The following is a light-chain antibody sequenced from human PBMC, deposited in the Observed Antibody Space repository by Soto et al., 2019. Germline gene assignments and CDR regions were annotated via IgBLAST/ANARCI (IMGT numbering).Light chain of an antibody. CDR1: SSDVGSYNL. CDR2: EDN. J-gene: IGLJ3*02. Sequence: QSALTQPASVSGSPGQSIAISCTGTSSDVGSYNLVSWYQQYPDKAPKLMIYEDNKRPSGVSNRFSGSKSGNTASLAISGLRSEDEADYYCAAWDDSLSVWVFGGGTKVTVL. V-gene: IGLV2-14*02. CDR3: AAWDDSLSVWV.